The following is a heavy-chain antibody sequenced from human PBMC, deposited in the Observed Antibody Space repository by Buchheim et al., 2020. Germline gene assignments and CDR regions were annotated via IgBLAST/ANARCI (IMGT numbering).Heavy chain of an antibody. D-gene: IGHD3-9*01. CDR2: ISYDGSNK. Sequence: QVQLVESGGGVVQPGRSLRLSCAASGFTFSSYAMHWVRQAPGKGLEWVAVISYDGSNKYYADSVKGRFTLSSDNSMQTLYLQMNSLRAEDTAVYYCARVDILTGYYMRYWGQGTL. V-gene: IGHV3-30*04. CDR1: GFTFSSYA. J-gene: IGHJ4*02. CDR3: ARVDILTGYYMRY.